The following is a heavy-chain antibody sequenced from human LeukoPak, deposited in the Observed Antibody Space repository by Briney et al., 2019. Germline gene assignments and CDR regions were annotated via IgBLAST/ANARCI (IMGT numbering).Heavy chain of an antibody. V-gene: IGHV4-59*01. D-gene: IGHD3-10*01. J-gene: IGHJ4*02. CDR1: GGSISSYY. CDR3: ARDGVMSGSGSYWDY. CDR2: IYYSGST. Sequence: SETLSLTCTVSGGSISSYYWSWIRQPPGKGLEWIGYIYYSGSTNYNPSLKSRVTISVDTSKNQFSLKLSSVTAADTAVYYCARDGVMSGSGSYWDYWGQGTLVTVSS.